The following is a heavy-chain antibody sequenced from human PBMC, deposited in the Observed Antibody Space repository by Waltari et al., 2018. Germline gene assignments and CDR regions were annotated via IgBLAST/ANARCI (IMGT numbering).Heavy chain of an antibody. J-gene: IGHJ4*02. CDR2: ITGDGDNT. V-gene: IGHV3-23*04. CDR1: GFGFGNYA. D-gene: IGHD3-3*01. Sequence: EVQLVESGGGSVESGGALRLSCEGSGFGFGNYALSWVRQAPGKGLEWVSSITGDGDNTYDADSVRGRFTISRDNSKNTLSLQMNSLRAEDTATYYCAKVPYNDFWTGYFFFDLWGQGTLVSVSS. CDR3: AKVPYNDFWTGYFFFDL.